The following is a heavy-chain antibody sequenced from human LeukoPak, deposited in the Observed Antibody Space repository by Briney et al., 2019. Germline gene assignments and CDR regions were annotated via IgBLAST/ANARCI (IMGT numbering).Heavy chain of an antibody. J-gene: IGHJ6*02. CDR3: ARDSPPYYDFWSGNYGMDV. CDR2: IYYSGST. D-gene: IGHD3-3*01. CDR1: GGSISSGGYY. Sequence: TLSLTCTVSGGSISSGGYYWSWIRQHPGKGLEWIGYIYYSGSTYYNPSLKSRVTISVDTSKNQFSLKLSSVTAADTAVYYCARDSPPYYDFWSGNYGMDVWGQGTTVTVSS. V-gene: IGHV4-31*03.